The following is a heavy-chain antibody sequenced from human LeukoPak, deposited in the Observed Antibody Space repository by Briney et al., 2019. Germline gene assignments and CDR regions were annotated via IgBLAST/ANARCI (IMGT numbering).Heavy chain of an antibody. CDR3: ARALVRGWFDP. V-gene: IGHV3-30-3*01. CDR2: ISYAGSNK. D-gene: IGHD6-13*01. Sequence: PGRSLRLSCAASGFTFSSYAMHWVRQSPGKGLEWVAAISYAGSNKYYADSVKGRFTISRDNSKNTLYLQMNSLRAEDTAVYYCARALVRGWFDPWGQGTLVTVSS. J-gene: IGHJ5*02. CDR1: GFTFSSYA.